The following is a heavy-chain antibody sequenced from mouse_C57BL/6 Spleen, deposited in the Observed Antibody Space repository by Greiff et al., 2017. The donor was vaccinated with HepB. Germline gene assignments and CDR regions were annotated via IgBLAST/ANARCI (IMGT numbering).Heavy chain of an antibody. Sequence: VQLQQSGAELVRPGTSVKVSCKASGYAFTNYLIEWVKQRPGQGLEWIGVINPGSGGTNYNEKFKGKATLTADKSSSTAYMQLSSLTYEDSAVYFCARYDYDGNDYWGQGTTLTVSS. CDR3: ARYDYDGNDY. CDR2: INPGSGGT. J-gene: IGHJ2*01. V-gene: IGHV1-54*01. CDR1: GYAFTNYL. D-gene: IGHD2-4*01.